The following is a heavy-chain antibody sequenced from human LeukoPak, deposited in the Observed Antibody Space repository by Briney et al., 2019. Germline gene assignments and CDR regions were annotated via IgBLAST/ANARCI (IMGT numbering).Heavy chain of an antibody. V-gene: IGHV1-2*02. J-gene: IGHJ5*02. CDR2: INPNSGGT. CDR1: GYTFTGYY. D-gene: IGHD3-22*01. CDR3: ARENYYDSSGYRSWFDP. Sequence: ASVTVSCKASGYTFTGYYMHWVRQAPGQGLEWMGWINPNSGGTNYAQKFQGRVTMTRDTSISTAYMELSRLRSDDTGVYYCARENYYDSSGYRSWFDPWGQGTLVTVSS.